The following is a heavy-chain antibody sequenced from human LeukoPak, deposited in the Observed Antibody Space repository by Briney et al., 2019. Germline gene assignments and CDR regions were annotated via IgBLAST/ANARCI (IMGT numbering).Heavy chain of an antibody. Sequence: RASVKVSCKASGGTFNNYAISWVRQAPRQGLEWMGGIIPIFGTTKYAQKFQGRVTITADESTSTAYMKLSSLRSEDTAVYYCARDMLTTNRFICGGDCYRHYFDYWGQGTLVTVSS. CDR3: ARDMLTTNRFICGGDCYRHYFDY. J-gene: IGHJ4*02. V-gene: IGHV1-69*13. D-gene: IGHD2-21*01. CDR2: IIPIFGTT. CDR1: GGTFNNYA.